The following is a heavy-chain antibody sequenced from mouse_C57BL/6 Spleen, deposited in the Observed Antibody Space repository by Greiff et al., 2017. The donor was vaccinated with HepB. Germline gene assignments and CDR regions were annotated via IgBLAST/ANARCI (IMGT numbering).Heavy chain of an antibody. CDR3: TRSDPSDWYFDV. J-gene: IGHJ1*03. V-gene: IGHV1-15*01. CDR2: IDPETGGT. Sequence: VQLQQSGAELVRPGASVTLSCKASGYTFTDYEMHWVKQTPVHGLEWIGAIDPETGGTAYNQKFKGKAILTADKSSSTAYMELRSLTSEDSAVYYCTRSDPSDWYFDVWGTGTTVTVSS. D-gene: IGHD3-1*01. CDR1: GYTFTDYE.